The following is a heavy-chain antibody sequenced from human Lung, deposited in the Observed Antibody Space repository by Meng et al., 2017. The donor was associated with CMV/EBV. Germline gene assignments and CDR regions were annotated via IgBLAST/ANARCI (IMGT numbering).Heavy chain of an antibody. Sequence: GEXXKISCEGSGFPITSDYMTWVRQAPGKGLEWVSGIYSGGLTYYADSVKGRFTMSRDNSKNTLYLQMNSLRAEDTAMYYCARGYSGTPSWGQGTLVTGAS. D-gene: IGHD1-26*01. V-gene: IGHV3-53*01. J-gene: IGHJ4*02. CDR1: GFPITSDY. CDR3: ARGYSGTPS. CDR2: IYSGGLT.